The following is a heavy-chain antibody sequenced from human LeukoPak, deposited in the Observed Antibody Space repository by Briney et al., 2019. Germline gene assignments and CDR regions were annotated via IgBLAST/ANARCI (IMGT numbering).Heavy chain of an antibody. CDR2: ISTYNANT. CDR1: GYTFTSYT. J-gene: IGHJ4*02. CDR3: ARSGRGTYYYFDL. D-gene: IGHD1-26*01. Sequence: ASVKVSCKASGYTFTSYTITWVRQAPGQGLEWMGWISTYNANTHYAQKFQGRVSMTADTSTSTAYMELRSLRSDDTAVYYCARSGRGTYYYFDLWGQGTLVTVSS. V-gene: IGHV1-18*01.